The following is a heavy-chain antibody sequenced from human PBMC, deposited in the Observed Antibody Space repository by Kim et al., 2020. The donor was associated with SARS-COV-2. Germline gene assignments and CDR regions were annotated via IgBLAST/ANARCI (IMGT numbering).Heavy chain of an antibody. CDR1: GYTFTNYF. V-gene: IGHV1-46*01. CDR3: ARAPPYDSSGYYLKYNYYYGMDV. D-gene: IGHD3-22*01. Sequence: ASVKVSCKASGYTFTNYFIHWVRQAPGQGLQWMGIINPSGGDTTYAQKFQGRVTMTRDTSTSTVYMELSSLRSEDTAVYYCARAPPYDSSGYYLKYNYYYGMDVWGQGTMVTVSS. CDR2: INPSGGDT. J-gene: IGHJ6*02.